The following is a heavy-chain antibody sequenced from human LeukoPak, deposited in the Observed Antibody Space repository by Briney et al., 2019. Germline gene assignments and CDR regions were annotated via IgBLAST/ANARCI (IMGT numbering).Heavy chain of an antibody. CDR3: ARPTAYDFWSGSLDY. CDR2: INSDGSST. J-gene: IGHJ4*02. CDR1: GFTFSSYW. V-gene: IGHV3-74*01. D-gene: IGHD3-3*01. Sequence: SGGSLRLSCAASGFTFSSYWMHWARQVPGKGLVWVSRINSDGSSTSYADSVKGRFTISRDNAKNTLYLQMNSLRAEDTAVYYCARPTAYDFWSGSLDYWGQGTPVTVSS.